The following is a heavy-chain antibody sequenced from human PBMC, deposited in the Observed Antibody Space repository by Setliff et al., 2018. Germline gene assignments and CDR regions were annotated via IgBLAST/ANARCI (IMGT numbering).Heavy chain of an antibody. V-gene: IGHV4-61*09. J-gene: IGHJ6*03. CDR3: ARASSGWYSAYYYYMDV. Sequence: LSLTCTVSDDSISSRHYYWSWIRQPAGKGLEWIGHINRRGSTNFSPSLKSRVTISLDTSKNQFSLNLTSVTAADTAVYYCARASSGWYSAYYYYMDVWGKGTTVTVSS. CDR1: DDSISSRHYY. CDR2: INRRGST. D-gene: IGHD6-19*01.